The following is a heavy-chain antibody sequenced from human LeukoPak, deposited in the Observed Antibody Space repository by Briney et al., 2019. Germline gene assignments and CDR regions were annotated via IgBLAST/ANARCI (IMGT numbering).Heavy chain of an antibody. D-gene: IGHD5-12*01. J-gene: IGHJ4*02. CDR3: ARGRWLPRNYYFDY. CDR1: GGSISSGSYY. CDR2: IYYSGST. V-gene: IGHV4-61*10. Sequence: SETLSLTCTVSGGSISSGSYYWSWIRQPAGKGLEWIGYIYYSGSTNYNPSLKSRVTISVDTSKNQFSLKLSSVTAADTAVYYCARGRWLPRNYYFDYWGQGTLVTVSS.